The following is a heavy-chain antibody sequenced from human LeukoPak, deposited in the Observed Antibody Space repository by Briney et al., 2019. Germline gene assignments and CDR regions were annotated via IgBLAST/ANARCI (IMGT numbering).Heavy chain of an antibody. Sequence: GGSLRLSCAASGFTFSSYSMNWVRQAPGKGLEWVSYISSSSSTIYYADSVKGRFTISRDNAKNSLYLQMNSLRAEDTAVYYCAREDKPAATTMLDYWGQGTLVTVSS. J-gene: IGHJ4*02. CDR1: GFTFSSYS. V-gene: IGHV3-48*04. D-gene: IGHD2-2*01. CDR3: AREDKPAATTMLDY. CDR2: ISSSSSTI.